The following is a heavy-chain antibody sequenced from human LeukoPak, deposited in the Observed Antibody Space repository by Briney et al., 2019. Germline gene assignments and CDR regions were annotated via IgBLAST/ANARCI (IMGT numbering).Heavy chain of an antibody. J-gene: IGHJ5*02. Sequence: SETLSLTCTVSGGSFSGYYWSWIRQPPGKGLGWIGEINHSGSTNYNPSLKSRVTISVDTSKNQFSLKLSSVTAADTAVYYCARVMVVTAIPYNWFDPWGQETLVTVFS. CDR3: ARVMVVTAIPYNWFDP. D-gene: IGHD2-21*02. CDR2: INHSGST. CDR1: GGSFSGYY. V-gene: IGHV4-34*01.